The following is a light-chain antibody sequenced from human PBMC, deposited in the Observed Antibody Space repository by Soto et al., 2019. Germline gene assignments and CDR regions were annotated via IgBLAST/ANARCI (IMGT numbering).Light chain of an antibody. Sequence: QSVLTQPPSASGSPGQSVAISCTGTSSDVGGYNYVSWYQQHPGKAPKLMIYEVSKRPSGVPDRFTGPKSGNTASLTVSGLQAEDEADYYCSSYAGIHIVFGTGTKVTVL. CDR3: SSYAGIHIV. J-gene: IGLJ1*01. CDR2: EVS. V-gene: IGLV2-8*01. CDR1: SSDVGGYNY.